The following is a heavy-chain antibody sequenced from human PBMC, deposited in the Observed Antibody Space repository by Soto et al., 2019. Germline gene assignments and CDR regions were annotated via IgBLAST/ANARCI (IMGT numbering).Heavy chain of an antibody. V-gene: IGHV4-34*01. CDR3: AREVVVDGDYRDYYYYMDV. CDR1: GGSFSGYY. J-gene: IGHJ6*03. D-gene: IGHD4-17*01. CDR2: INHSGST. Sequence: SETLSLTCAVYGGSFSGYYWSWIRQPPGKGLEWIGEINHSGSTNYNPSLKSRVTISVDTSKNQFSLKLSSVTAADTAVYYCAREVVVDGDYRDYYYYMDVWGKGTTVTVSS.